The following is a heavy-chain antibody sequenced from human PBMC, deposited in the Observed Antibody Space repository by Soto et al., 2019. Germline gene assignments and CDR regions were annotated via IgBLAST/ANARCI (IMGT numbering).Heavy chain of an antibody. D-gene: IGHD3-3*01. CDR3: ARANSYYDFWSGYLEYFQH. Sequence: PGGSLRLSCAASGFTFSSYWISWVRQAPGKGLEWVANIKQDGSEKYYVDSVKGRFTISRDNAKNSLYLQMNSLRAEDTAVYYCARANSYYDFWSGYLEYFQHWGQGT. J-gene: IGHJ1*01. V-gene: IGHV3-7*01. CDR1: GFTFSSYW. CDR2: IKQDGSEK.